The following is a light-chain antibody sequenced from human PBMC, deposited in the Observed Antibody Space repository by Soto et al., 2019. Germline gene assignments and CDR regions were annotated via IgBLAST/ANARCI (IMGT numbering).Light chain of an antibody. CDR3: QQYNKWPQT. J-gene: IGKJ1*01. CDR2: GAS. Sequence: EAVLTQSPATLSVFPGERCTLSFRASQSVATNLAWYQQRPGQAPRLLIYGASKRAIGLPARFSGSGSGTEFTLTITSLQSEDFAVYYCQQYNKWPQTFGQGTKVDIK. CDR1: QSVATN. V-gene: IGKV3-15*01.